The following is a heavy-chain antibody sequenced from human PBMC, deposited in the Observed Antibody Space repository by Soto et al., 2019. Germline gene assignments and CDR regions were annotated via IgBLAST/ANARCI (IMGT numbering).Heavy chain of an antibody. Sequence: GGSLRLSFAASGFTFSSYSMNWVRQAPGKGLEWVSSISSSSSYIYYADSVKVRFTISRDNAKNSLYLQMNSLRAEDTAVYYCASDRSVAYCSGGSCYSISQYHXGMDGWGKGTTXTXS. J-gene: IGHJ6*04. V-gene: IGHV3-21*01. CDR1: GFTFSSYS. CDR2: ISSSSSYI. D-gene: IGHD2-15*01. CDR3: ASDRSVAYCSGGSCYSISQYHXGMDG.